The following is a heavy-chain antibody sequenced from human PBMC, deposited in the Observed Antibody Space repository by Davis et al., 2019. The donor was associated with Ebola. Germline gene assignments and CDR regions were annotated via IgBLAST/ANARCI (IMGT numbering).Heavy chain of an antibody. Sequence: PGGSLRLSCKGSGYRFTNYWISCVRQMPGKGLEWMGRIAPSDSDTRYRPSFQGHVTISVDKSISTTFLQWSSLEASDTAMYYCATHCSTTSCHAPSWGQGTLVTVSS. CDR2: IAPSDSDT. J-gene: IGHJ5*02. V-gene: IGHV5-10-1*01. CDR3: ATHCSTTSCHAPS. D-gene: IGHD2-2*01. CDR1: GYRFTNYW.